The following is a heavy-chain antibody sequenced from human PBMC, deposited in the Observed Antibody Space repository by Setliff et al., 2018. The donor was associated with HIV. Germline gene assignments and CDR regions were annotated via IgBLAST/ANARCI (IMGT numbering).Heavy chain of an antibody. Sequence: ASVKVSCKASGYTFTSYYMHWVRQAPGQGLEWMGIINPSGGSTSYAQKFQGRVTMTRDTSTSTVYMELSSLRSEDTAVYYCATLSPTRQYSSSWYHFDYWVPETLLVTVSS. CDR1: GYTFTSYY. CDR2: INPSGGST. CDR3: ATLSPTRQYSSSWYHFDY. J-gene: IGHJ4*03. V-gene: IGHV1-46*01. D-gene: IGHD6-13*01.